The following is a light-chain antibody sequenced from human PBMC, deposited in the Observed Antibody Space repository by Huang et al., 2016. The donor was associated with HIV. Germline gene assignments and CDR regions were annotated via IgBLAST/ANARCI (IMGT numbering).Light chain of an antibody. V-gene: IGKV3-20*01. CDR1: QTLSSRD. Sequence: DIVLTQSPGTLSLSPGERATLSCRASQTLSSRDLAWYQQKPGQAPRLLSYGASSRATGGPDRFSGSGAGTDFSLTIDRLEPEDFAVYYCQQYGSPPSLTFGGGTKVEIK. CDR2: GAS. CDR3: QQYGSPPSLT. J-gene: IGKJ4*01.